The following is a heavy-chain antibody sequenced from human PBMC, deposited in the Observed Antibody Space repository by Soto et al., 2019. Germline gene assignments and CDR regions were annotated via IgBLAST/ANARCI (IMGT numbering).Heavy chain of an antibody. V-gene: IGHV3-33*01. D-gene: IGHD5-12*01. J-gene: IGHJ3*02. CDR3: ARDPVLSGYAGSADAFDI. CDR2: IWYDGSNK. Sequence: GGSLRLSCAASGFTFSSYGMHWVRQAPGKGLEWVAVIWYDGSNKYYADSVKGRFTISRDNSKNTLYLQMNSLRAEDTAVYYCARDPVLSGYAGSADAFDIWGQGTMVTVSS. CDR1: GFTFSSYG.